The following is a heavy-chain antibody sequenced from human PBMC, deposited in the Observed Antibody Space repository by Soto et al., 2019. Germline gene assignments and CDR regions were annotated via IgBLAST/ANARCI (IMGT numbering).Heavy chain of an antibody. CDR2: IIPIFGTA. Sequence: SVKVSCKASGGTFSSYAISWVRQAPGQGLEWMGGIIPIFGTANYAQKFQGRVTITADESTSTAYMELSSLRSEDTAVYYCARDMFEYGDYYGMDVWGQGTTVTVSS. CDR1: GGTFSSYA. V-gene: IGHV1-69*13. J-gene: IGHJ6*02. D-gene: IGHD4-17*01. CDR3: ARDMFEYGDYYGMDV.